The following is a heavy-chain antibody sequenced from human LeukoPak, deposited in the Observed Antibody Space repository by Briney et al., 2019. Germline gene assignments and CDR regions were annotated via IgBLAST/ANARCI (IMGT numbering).Heavy chain of an antibody. V-gene: IGHV4-34*01. D-gene: IGHD2-2*01. J-gene: IGHJ5*02. CDR1: AGSFSGYY. Sequence: SETLTLTCAVYAGSFSGYYWSWIRQPPGKGLEWIGEIIHSGSTNYNPSLKSRVTISVDTSKNQFSLKLSSVTAADTAVYYCARGRIVVVLAATENWFDPWGQGTLVTVSS. CDR3: ARGRIVVVLAATENWFDP. CDR2: IIHSGST.